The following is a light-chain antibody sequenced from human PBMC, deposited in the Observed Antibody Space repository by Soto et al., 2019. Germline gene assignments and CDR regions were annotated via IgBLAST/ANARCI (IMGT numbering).Light chain of an antibody. CDR3: HRTDPYAGT. J-gene: IGKJ3*01. CDR2: RAF. CDR1: LSIDTW. V-gene: IGKV1-5*03. Sequence: DIQMTQSPSTLSASVGDRVTITCRASLSIDTWLAWYQQKSWKAPKLLIYRAFSLESGVPARFSASGPGTEVTLSSSRLQPDDGSTDYCHRTDPYAGTFGPGTKVDLK.